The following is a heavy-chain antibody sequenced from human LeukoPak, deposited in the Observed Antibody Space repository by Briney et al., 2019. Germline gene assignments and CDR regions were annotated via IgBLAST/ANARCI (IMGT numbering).Heavy chain of an antibody. J-gene: IGHJ3*02. CDR2: IKSKTDGGTT. D-gene: IGHD3-22*01. CDR1: GFTLSNAW. CDR3: TTDLLVVVSDAFDI. V-gene: IGHV3-15*01. Sequence: PGGSLRLSCAASGFTLSNAWMSWVRQAPGKGLEWVGRIKSKTDGGTTDYAAPVKGRFTISRDDSKNTLYLQMNSLKTEDTAVYYCTTDLLVVVSDAFDIWGQGTMVTVSS.